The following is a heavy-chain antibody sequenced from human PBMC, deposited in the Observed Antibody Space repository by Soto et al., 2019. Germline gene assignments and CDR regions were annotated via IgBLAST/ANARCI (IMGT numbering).Heavy chain of an antibody. CDR1: GYAITIYH. D-gene: IGHD6-6*01. J-gene: IGHJ4*02. Sequence: NGYCTTAGYAITIYHVHWGRQAHGQGLEWMGMINPTGGSTTYAQKFQGRVSMTRDTSTNTVYMELSGLRSEDTAVYYCARAYTTSCPGLWGQGTLVPVFS. V-gene: IGHV1-46*01. CDR2: INPTGGST. CDR3: ARAYTTSCPGL.